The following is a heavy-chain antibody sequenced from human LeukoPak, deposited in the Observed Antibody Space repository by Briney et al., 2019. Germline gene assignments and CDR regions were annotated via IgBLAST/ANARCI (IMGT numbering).Heavy chain of an antibody. Sequence: PGGSLRLSCAASGFTFSSYSMNWVRQAPGKGLEWVSSISSSSSYIYYADSVKGRFTISRDNAKNSLYLQMNSLRAEDTAVYYCAGDPTGSSSWDDYWGQGTLVTVSS. CDR1: GFTFSSYS. CDR3: AGDPTGSSSWDDY. J-gene: IGHJ4*02. V-gene: IGHV3-21*01. D-gene: IGHD6-13*01. CDR2: ISSSSSYI.